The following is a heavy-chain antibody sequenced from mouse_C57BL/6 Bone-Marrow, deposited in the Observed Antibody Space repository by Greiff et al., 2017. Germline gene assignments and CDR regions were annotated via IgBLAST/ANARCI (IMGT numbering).Heavy chain of an antibody. D-gene: IGHD1-1*01. J-gene: IGHJ4*01. Sequence: QVQLQQPGTELVKPGASVKLSCKASGYTFTSYWMHWVKQRPGPGLGWIGNINPSNGGTNYNEKFKSKATLTVAKSSSTAYMQLSRLTSEASAVXYCAKLGHCCGSRNDIDYWGQGTTVTVSS. V-gene: IGHV1-53*01. CDR1: GYTFTSYW. CDR3: AKLGHCCGSRNDIDY. CDR2: INPSNGGT.